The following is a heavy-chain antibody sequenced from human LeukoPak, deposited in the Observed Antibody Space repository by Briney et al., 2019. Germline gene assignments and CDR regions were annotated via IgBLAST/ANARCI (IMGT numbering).Heavy chain of an antibody. D-gene: IGHD3-10*01. CDR3: ARDPTFGELPH. CDR1: GYTFTGYY. J-gene: IGHJ4*02. Sequence: EASVKVSCKASGYTFTGYYMYWVRQAPGQGLEWMGWINPNSDGTNYAQKFQGRVTMTTDTSISTAYMELSRLTSDDTAVYYCARDPTFGELPHWGQGTLVTVSS. CDR2: INPNSDGT. V-gene: IGHV1-2*02.